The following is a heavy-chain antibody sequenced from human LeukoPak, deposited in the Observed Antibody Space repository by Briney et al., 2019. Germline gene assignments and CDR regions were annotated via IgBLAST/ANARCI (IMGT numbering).Heavy chain of an antibody. V-gene: IGHV1-2*02. J-gene: IGHJ5*02. CDR1: GYTFTSYD. Sequence: GASVKVSCKASGYTFTSYDINWVRQATGQGLEWMGWINPNTGGTNYAQKFQGRVTMTKDTSTNAAYMELNKLTSDDTAVYYCGRGNKSFDPWGQGTLVTVSS. CDR2: INPNTGGT. CDR3: GRGNKSFDP.